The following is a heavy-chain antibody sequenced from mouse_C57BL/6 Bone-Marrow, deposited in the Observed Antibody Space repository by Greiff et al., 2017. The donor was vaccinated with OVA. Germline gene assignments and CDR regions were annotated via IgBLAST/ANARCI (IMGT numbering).Heavy chain of an antibody. CDR2: INPSTGGT. D-gene: IGHD4-1*01. Sequence: VQLKQSGPELVKPGASVKISCKASGYSFTGYYMNWVKQSPEKSLEWIGEINPSTGGTTYNQKFKAKATLTVDKSSSTAYMQLKSLTSEDSAVYYCARLGNWDYFDYWGQGTTLTVSS. CDR3: ARLGNWDYFDY. CDR1: GYSFTGYY. J-gene: IGHJ2*01. V-gene: IGHV1-42*01.